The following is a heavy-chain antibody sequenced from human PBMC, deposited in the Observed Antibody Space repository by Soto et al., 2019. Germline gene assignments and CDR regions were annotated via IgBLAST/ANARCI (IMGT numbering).Heavy chain of an antibody. Sequence: ASVKVSCKASGFTFTSSAVQWVRQARGQRLEWIGWIVVGSGNTNYAQKFQERVTITMDMSTSTAYMELSSLRSEDTAVYYCAADSGSYSTFDYWGQGTLVTVSS. CDR3: AADSGSYSTFDY. CDR1: GFTFTSSA. CDR2: IVVGSGNT. V-gene: IGHV1-58*01. J-gene: IGHJ4*02. D-gene: IGHD1-26*01.